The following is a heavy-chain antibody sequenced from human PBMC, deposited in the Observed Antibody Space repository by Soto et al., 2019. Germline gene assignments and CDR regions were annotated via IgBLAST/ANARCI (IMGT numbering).Heavy chain of an antibody. Sequence: GESLKISCKASGYNFASYWIAWVRQMPGKGLEWMGIVYPGDSDTRYSPSFQGQVTISADKYISTAYLQWRSLEASDTAMYYCARVTTYYYYSSGYYPRDSFDYWGQGNLVT. D-gene: IGHD3-22*01. CDR2: VYPGDSDT. V-gene: IGHV5-51*01. CDR1: GYNFASYW. J-gene: IGHJ4*02. CDR3: ARVTTYYYYSSGYYPRDSFDY.